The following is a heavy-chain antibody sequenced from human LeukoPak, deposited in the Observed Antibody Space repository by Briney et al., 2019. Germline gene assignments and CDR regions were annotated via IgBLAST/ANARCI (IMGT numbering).Heavy chain of an antibody. V-gene: IGHV4-34*01. CDR3: ARRALDYDDVAYFYARCSDV. D-gene: IGHD4-17*01. CDR2: INHSGST. J-gene: IGHJ6*02. Sequence: GSLRLSCAASGFTFSSYAMSWVRHSPGKGLEWIGEINHSGSTNYNPSLKSRVTMSVDTSKVQSSLDLTAVTAADTGIYYCARRALDYDDVAYFYARCSDVWGQGIKVTVS. CDR1: GFTFSSYA.